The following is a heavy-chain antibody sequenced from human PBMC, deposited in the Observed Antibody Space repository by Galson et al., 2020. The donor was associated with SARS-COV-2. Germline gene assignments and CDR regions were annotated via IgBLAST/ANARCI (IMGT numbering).Heavy chain of an antibody. CDR3: ARGGEWELPYYFDY. CDR2: ISSDGSNS. Sequence: GWSLRLFCAASGFTFSNYVMHWVRQAPGKGPEWVAVISSDGSNSFYADSLKGRFTISRDNSKSTLYLQMNSLRAEDTAVYYCARGGEWELPYYFDYWGQGTLVTVSS. CDR1: GFTFSNYV. V-gene: IGHV3-30*04. D-gene: IGHD1-26*01. J-gene: IGHJ4*02.